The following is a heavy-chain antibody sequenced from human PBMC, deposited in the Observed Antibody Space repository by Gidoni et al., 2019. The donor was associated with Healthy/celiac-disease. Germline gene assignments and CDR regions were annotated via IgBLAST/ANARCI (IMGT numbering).Heavy chain of an antibody. CDR1: GFTFSRYS. CDR2: ISSSSSYI. D-gene: IGHD1-26*01. V-gene: IGHV3-21*01. CDR3: ARDLNVGATVANDAFDI. J-gene: IGHJ3*02. Sequence: EVQLVESGGGLVKPGGYLRLSCAASGFTFSRYSMNWVRQAPGKGLEWVSSISSSSSYIYYADSVKGRFTISRDNAKNSLYLQMNSLRAEDTAVYYCARDLNVGATVANDAFDIWGQGTMVTVSS.